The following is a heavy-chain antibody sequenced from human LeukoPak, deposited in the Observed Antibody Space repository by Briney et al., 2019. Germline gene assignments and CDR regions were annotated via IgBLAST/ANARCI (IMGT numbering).Heavy chain of an antibody. CDR2: INHSGST. J-gene: IGHJ3*02. D-gene: IGHD3-10*01. CDR1: GGSLIGSY. V-gene: IGHV4-34*01. Sequence: SETLSLTCAVYGGSLIGSYCISIPQPPGRGVEWIGEINHSGSTNYNPSLKSQATISIDTFKNHFSVKLSSVAAADTAVYYCARCCTMVRGVKIGAFDIWGQGTMVTVSS. CDR3: ARCCTMVRGVKIGAFDI.